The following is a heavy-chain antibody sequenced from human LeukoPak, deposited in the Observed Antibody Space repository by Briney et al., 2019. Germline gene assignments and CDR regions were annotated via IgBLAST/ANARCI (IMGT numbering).Heavy chain of an antibody. D-gene: IGHD2-15*01. CDR1: GGSISSYY. CDR3: AREGYCSGGSCYQRGGWFDP. Sequence: SETLSLTCTVSGGSISSYYWSWIRQPPGKGLEWIGYIYYSGSTNYNPSLKSRVTISVDTSKNQFSLKLSSVTAADTAVYYCAREGYCSGGSCYQRGGWFDPWGQGTLVTVSS. CDR2: IYYSGST. V-gene: IGHV4-59*01. J-gene: IGHJ5*02.